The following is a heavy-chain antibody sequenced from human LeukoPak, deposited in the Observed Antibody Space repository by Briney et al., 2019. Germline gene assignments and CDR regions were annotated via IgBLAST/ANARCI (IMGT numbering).Heavy chain of an antibody. CDR1: GFTFSSYA. CDR2: ISGSGGST. Sequence: WGSLRLSCAASGFTFSSYAMSWVRQAPGKGLEWVSAISGSGGSTYYADSVKGRFTISRDNSKNTLYLQMNSLRAEDTAVYYCAKGSIYCSGGSCYRGLFDYWGQGTLVTVSS. CDR3: AKGSIYCSGGSCYRGLFDY. D-gene: IGHD2-15*01. V-gene: IGHV3-23*01. J-gene: IGHJ4*02.